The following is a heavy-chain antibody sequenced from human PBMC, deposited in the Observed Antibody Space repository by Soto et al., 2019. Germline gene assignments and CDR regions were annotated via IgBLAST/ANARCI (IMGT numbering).Heavy chain of an antibody. J-gene: IGHJ5*02. D-gene: IGHD3-10*01. CDR3: ATEVQDYYGSGSYYNPFDP. V-gene: IGHV1-46*01. Sequence: ASVKVSCKASGYTFTSYYMHWVRQAPGQGLEWMGIINPSGGSTSYAQKFQGRVTMTRDTSTSTVYMELSSLRSEDTAVYYCATEVQDYYGSGSYYNPFDPWGQGTLVTVSS. CDR1: GYTFTSYY. CDR2: INPSGGST.